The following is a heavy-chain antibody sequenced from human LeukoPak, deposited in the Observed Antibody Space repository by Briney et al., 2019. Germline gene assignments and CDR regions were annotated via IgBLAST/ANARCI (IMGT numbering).Heavy chain of an antibody. CDR1: GFTFSSYE. V-gene: IGHV3-48*03. CDR3: ASLPTVPEPHGYYYGMDV. CDR2: ISSSGSTI. J-gene: IGHJ6*04. D-gene: IGHD4-17*01. Sequence: GGSLRLSCAASGFTFSSYEMNWVRQAPGKGLEWVSYISSSGSTIYYADSVKGRFTISRDNAKNSLYLQMNSLRAEDTAVYYCASLPTVPEPHGYYYGMDVCGKGTTVTVSS.